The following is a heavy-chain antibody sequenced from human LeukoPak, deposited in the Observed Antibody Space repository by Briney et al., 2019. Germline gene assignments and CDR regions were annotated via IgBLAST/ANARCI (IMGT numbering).Heavy chain of an antibody. Sequence: GGSLRLSCAASGFTFSSYGMHWVRQAPGKGLEWVSAISGSGGSTYYADSVKGRFTISRDNSKNTLYLQMNSLRAEDTAVYYCAKVSGFWSGYLSDYWGQGTLVTVSS. J-gene: IGHJ4*02. CDR3: AKVSGFWSGYLSDY. V-gene: IGHV3-23*01. D-gene: IGHD3-3*01. CDR1: GFTFSSYG. CDR2: ISGSGGST.